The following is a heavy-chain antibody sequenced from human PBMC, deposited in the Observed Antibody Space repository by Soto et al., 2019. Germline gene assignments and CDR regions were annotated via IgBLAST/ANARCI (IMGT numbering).Heavy chain of an antibody. Sequence: SETLSLTCTVSGGSISSGDYYWSWIRQPPGKGLEWIGYIYYSGSTYYNPSLKSRVTISVDTSKNQFSLKLSSVTAADTAVYYCARGSGDIVVVVAATPPNVSFDPWGQGTLVTVSS. CDR3: ARGSGDIVVVVAATPPNVSFDP. CDR2: IYYSGST. V-gene: IGHV4-30-4*01. CDR1: GGSISSGDYY. J-gene: IGHJ5*02. D-gene: IGHD2-15*01.